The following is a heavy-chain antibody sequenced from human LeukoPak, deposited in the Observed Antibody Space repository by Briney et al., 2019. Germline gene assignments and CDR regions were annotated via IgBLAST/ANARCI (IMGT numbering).Heavy chain of an antibody. CDR2: IYYSGST. D-gene: IGHD2-2*01. Sequence: PSETLSLTCTVSGGSISSYCWSWIREPPGKGLEWIGYIYYSGSTNYNPSLKSRVTISVDTSKNQFSLKLSSVTAADTAVYYCAGEGPAANYYYGMDVWGQGTTVTVSS. CDR3: AGEGPAANYYYGMDV. CDR1: GGSISSYC. J-gene: IGHJ6*02. V-gene: IGHV4-59*01.